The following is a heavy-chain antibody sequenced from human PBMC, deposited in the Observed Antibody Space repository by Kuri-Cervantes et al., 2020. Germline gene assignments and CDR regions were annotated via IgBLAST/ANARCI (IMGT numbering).Heavy chain of an antibody. CDR3: ARVYTRPHYYYYYMDV. Sequence: SVKVSCKASGYTFTGYYMHWVRQAPGQGLEWMGGIIPIFGTANYAQKFQGRVTITADESTSTAYMELSSLRSEDTAVYYCARVYTRPHYYYYYMDVWGKGTTVTVSS. CDR1: GYTFTGYY. V-gene: IGHV1-69*13. D-gene: IGHD4-11*01. J-gene: IGHJ6*03. CDR2: IIPIFGTA.